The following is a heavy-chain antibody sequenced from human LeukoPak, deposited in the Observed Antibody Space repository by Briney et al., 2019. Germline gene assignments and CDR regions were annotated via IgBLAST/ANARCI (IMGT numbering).Heavy chain of an antibody. CDR1: GGSFSGYY. V-gene: IGHV4-59*01. D-gene: IGHD2-21*01. CDR2: IYYSGST. J-gene: IGHJ4*02. Sequence: SETLSLTCAVYGGSFSGYYWSWIRQPPGKGLEWIGYIYYSGSTNYNPSLKSRVTISVDTSKNQFSLKLSSVTAADTAVYYCARGDLLFNYWGQGTLVTVSS. CDR3: ARGDLLFNY.